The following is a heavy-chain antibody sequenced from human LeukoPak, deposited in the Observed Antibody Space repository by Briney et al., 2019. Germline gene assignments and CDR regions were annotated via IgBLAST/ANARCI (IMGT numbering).Heavy chain of an antibody. CDR1: GYTFTSYA. J-gene: IGHJ6*02. D-gene: IGHD6-13*01. CDR3: ARDLVAAAGNYYYNGMDV. CDR2: INAGNGNT. V-gene: IGHV1-3*01. Sequence: ASVKVSCKASGYTFTSYAMHWVSQAPGHRLEWMGWINAGNGNTKYSQKFQGRVTITRDTSASTAYMELSSLRSEDTAVYYCARDLVAAAGNYYYNGMDVWGQGTTVTVSS.